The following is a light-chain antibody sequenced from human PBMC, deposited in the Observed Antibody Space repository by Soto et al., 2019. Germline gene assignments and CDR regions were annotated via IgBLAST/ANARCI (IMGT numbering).Light chain of an antibody. CDR3: QQYGSSPLT. J-gene: IGKJ4*01. Sequence: EIVMTQSPATLSVSPGERATLSCRASHSVDSNLAWYQQKPGQAPRLLIYGASTRATGIPDRFTGSGSGTDFTLTISRLEPEDFAVYYCQQYGSSPLTFGGGTKVDIK. CDR1: HSVDSN. CDR2: GAS. V-gene: IGKV3-20*01.